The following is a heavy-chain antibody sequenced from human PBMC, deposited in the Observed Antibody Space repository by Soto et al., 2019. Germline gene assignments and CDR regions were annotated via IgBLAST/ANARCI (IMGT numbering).Heavy chain of an antibody. D-gene: IGHD3-22*01. CDR1: GYTFTSYY. CDR2: INPSGGST. J-gene: IGHJ4*02. Sequence: GXSVKVSCKASGYTFTSYYMHWVRQAPGQGLEWMGIINPSGGSTSYAQKFQGRVTMTRDTSTSTVYMELSSLRSEDTAVYYCARGGGVYYDSSGYQGSFDYWGQGPLVTVSS. CDR3: ARGGGVYYDSSGYQGSFDY. V-gene: IGHV1-46*01.